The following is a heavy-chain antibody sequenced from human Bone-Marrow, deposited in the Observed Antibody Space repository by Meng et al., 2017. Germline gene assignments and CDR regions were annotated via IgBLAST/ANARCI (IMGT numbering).Heavy chain of an antibody. CDR2: MNPNSGNT. J-gene: IGHJ4*02. CDR1: VYTFTSYD. Sequence: QVQVVPSGAEVKEPGASVKASCKASVYTFTSYDINWVRQATGQGLEWMGWMNPNSGNTGYAQKFQGRVTMTRNTSISTAYMELSSLRSEDTAVYYCARVVTMVRGVIWYFDYWGQGTLVTVSS. CDR3: ARVVTMVRGVIWYFDY. D-gene: IGHD3-10*01. V-gene: IGHV1-8*01.